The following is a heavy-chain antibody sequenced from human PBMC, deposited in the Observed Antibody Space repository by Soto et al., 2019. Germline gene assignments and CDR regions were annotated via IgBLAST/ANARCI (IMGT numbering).Heavy chain of an antibody. CDR1: GYTFTGYY. CDR3: ARDAPPAAIWAYHYYYGMDV. Sequence: ASVKVSCKASGYTFTGYYMHWVRQAPGQGLEWMGWINPNSGGTNYAQKFQGRVTMTRDTSISTAYMELSRLRSDDTAVYYCARDAPPAAIWAYHYYYGMDVCGQWTTVTLCS. J-gene: IGHJ6*02. CDR2: INPNSGGT. D-gene: IGHD2-2*01. V-gene: IGHV1-2*02.